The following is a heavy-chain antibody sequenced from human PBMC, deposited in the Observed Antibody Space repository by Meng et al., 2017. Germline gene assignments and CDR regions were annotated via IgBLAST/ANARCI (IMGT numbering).Heavy chain of an antibody. CDR3: ARSDPGKCFDY. Sequence: SETLSLTCTVSGGSISSYYWSWIRQPPGKGLEWIGYIYYSGSTNYNPPLKSGVTISVDKSKNQFSLKLSSVTAADAAGYYCARSDPGKCFDYWGQGTLVTVSS. CDR2: IYYSGST. V-gene: IGHV4-59*01. J-gene: IGHJ4*02. CDR1: GGSISSYY.